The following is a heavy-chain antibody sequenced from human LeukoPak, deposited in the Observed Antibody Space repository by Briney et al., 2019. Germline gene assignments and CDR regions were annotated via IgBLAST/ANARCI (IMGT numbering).Heavy chain of an antibody. CDR1: GFTFSSFW. CDR2: IDQVGSER. CDR3: AREPGTSSVDS. V-gene: IGHV3-7*01. D-gene: IGHD6-25*01. J-gene: IGHJ4*02. Sequence: PGGSLRLSCVASGFTFSSFWMSWVRQAPGKGLEFVASIDQVGSERNYVDSVKGRFIISRDNAKNSLCLQMDSLRAEDTAVYFCAREPGTSSVDSWGLGTPVTLSS.